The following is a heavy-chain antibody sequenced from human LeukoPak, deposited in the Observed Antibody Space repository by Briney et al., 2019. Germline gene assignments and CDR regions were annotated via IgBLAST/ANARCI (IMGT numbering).Heavy chain of an antibody. J-gene: IGHJ4*02. CDR2: IMPSFVTA. D-gene: IGHD3-3*01. Sequence: SVKVSCKASVGTLSSYAISLVRRAPGQGLEWRGGIMPSFVTANYAQKCQGRVTINADNSQSQASMALRSLRSEDTAMYYCARARADFWSGSYQVDYWGQRTLVTVSS. V-gene: IGHV1-69*06. CDR3: ARARADFWSGSYQVDY. CDR1: VGTLSSYA.